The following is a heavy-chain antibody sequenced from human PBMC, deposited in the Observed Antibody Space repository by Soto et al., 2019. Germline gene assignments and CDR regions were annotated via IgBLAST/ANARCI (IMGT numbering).Heavy chain of an antibody. CDR3: ARVGVEEMATTTTGGIDY. Sequence: EVQLVESGGGLVKPGGSLRLSCAASGFTFSSYSMNWVRQAPGKGLEWVSSISSSSSYIYYADSVKGRFTISRDNAKNSLYLQMNSLRAEDTAVYYCARVGVEEMATTTTGGIDYWGQGTLVTVSS. D-gene: IGHD1-1*01. CDR1: GFTFSSYS. J-gene: IGHJ4*02. CDR2: ISSSSSYI. V-gene: IGHV3-21*01.